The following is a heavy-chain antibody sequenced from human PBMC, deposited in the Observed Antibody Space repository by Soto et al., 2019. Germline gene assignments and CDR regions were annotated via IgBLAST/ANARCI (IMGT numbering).Heavy chain of an antibody. CDR3: ARDLGSDSGGHSGAD. CDR2: IYRDGNT. Sequence: EVQLVETGGGLIHPGGSLRLSCAASGFTVSSNYMSWVRQAPGKGLEWVSVIYRDGNTYYADSVKGRFTISRDNSKNTLYLQMNSLRVEDTAVYYCARDLGSDSGGHSGADWGRGTLVTVSA. V-gene: IGHV3-53*02. D-gene: IGHD3-22*01. J-gene: IGHJ4*02. CDR1: GFTVSSNY.